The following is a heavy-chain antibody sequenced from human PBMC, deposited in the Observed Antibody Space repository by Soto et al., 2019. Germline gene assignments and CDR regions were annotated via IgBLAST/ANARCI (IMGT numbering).Heavy chain of an antibody. CDR1: GYTFTAYD. J-gene: IGHJ3*02. CDR3: ARVYSSSPWAFDI. D-gene: IGHD6-13*01. Sequence: ASVKVSCKTSGYTFTAYDIYWVRQATGQGLEWMGWMNPNSGNTGYAQKFQGRFTISRDNAKNSLYLQMNSLRAEDTAVYYCARVYSSSPWAFDIWGQGTRVTVSS. V-gene: IGHV1-8*02. CDR2: MNPNSGNT.